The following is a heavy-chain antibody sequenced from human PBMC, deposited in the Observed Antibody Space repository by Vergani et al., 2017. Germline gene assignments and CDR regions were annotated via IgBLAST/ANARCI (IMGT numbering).Heavy chain of an antibody. CDR1: GFTFSSYS. J-gene: IGHJ5*02. Sequence: EVQLVESGGGLVKPGGSLRLSCAASGFTFSSYSMNWVRQAPGKGLEWVSSISSSSSYIYYADSVKGRFTISRDNAKNSLLLQMTILRAEDTAVYYCARGGKEPAANLFDPWGQGTLVTVSS. CDR2: ISSSSSYI. CDR3: ARGGKEPAANLFDP. V-gene: IGHV3-21*01. D-gene: IGHD2-2*01.